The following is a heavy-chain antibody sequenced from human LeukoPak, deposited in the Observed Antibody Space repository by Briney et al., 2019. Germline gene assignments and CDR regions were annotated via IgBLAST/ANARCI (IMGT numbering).Heavy chain of an antibody. CDR3: ARRAAAGTNFYYYYMDV. CDR1: GGTFSSYA. D-gene: IGHD6-13*01. CDR2: IIPMFGTA. V-gene: IGHV1-69*13. J-gene: IGHJ6*03. Sequence: SVKVSCKASGGTFSSYAISWMRQAPGQGLEWMGGIIPMFGTANYAQNFQDRVTITADESTSTAYMELSSLRSEDTAVYYCARRAAAGTNFYYYYMDVWGKGTTVTISS.